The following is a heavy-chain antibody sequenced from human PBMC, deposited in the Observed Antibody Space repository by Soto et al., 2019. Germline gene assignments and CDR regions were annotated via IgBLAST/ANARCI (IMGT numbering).Heavy chain of an antibody. CDR2: INSDGSST. CDR3: ARDTYYYGSGSSRNGFDY. D-gene: IGHD3-10*01. J-gene: IGHJ4*02. CDR1: GFTFSSYW. V-gene: IGHV3-74*01. Sequence: GGSLRLSCAASGFTFSSYWMHWVRQAPGKGLVWVSRINSDGSSTSYADSVKGRFTISRDNTKNTLYLQMNSLRAEDTAVDYCARDTYYYGSGSSRNGFDYWGQGTLVTVSS.